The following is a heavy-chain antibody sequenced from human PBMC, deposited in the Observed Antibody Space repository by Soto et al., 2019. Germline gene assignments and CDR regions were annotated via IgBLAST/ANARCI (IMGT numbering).Heavy chain of an antibody. CDR1: GFTFNSHW. CDR2: IKEDGSEK. V-gene: IGHV3-7*01. Sequence: GGSLRLSCAVSGFTFNSHWMSRVRQTPGKGLEWVASIKEDGSEKSYVDSVKGRFTISRDNAKNSLFLQMNSLRVEDTAVYYCATVLGYCSGGSCLLSPDYYYYGMDVWGQGTTVTVSS. J-gene: IGHJ6*02. D-gene: IGHD2-15*01. CDR3: ATVLGYCSGGSCLLSPDYYYYGMDV.